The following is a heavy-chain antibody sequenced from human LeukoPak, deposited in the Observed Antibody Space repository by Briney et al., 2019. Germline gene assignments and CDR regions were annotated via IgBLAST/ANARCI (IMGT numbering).Heavy chain of an antibody. V-gene: IGHV4-59*01. CDR2: IYYSGST. Sequence: PSETLSLTCTVTGGSISRYYWRWIRQPPGKGLEWIAYIYYSGSTDYNPSLKSRVTILVDTSKNQFSLKLNSVTAADTAVYYCASGGYIEAGYCFDNWVQGILVTVSS. J-gene: IGHJ4*02. CDR3: ASGGYIEAGYCFDN. CDR1: GGSISRYY. D-gene: IGHD3-9*01.